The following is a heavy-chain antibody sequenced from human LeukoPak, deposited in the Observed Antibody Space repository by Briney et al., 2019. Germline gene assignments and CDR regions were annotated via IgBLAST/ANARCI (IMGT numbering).Heavy chain of an antibody. CDR3: ARDLDPTSNIAGYSRGWFDY. Sequence: ASVKASCKASGGTFSSYAISWVRQAPGQGLEWMGRIIPILGIANYAQKFQGRVTITADKSTSTAYMELSSLRSEDTAVYYCARDLDPTSNIAGYSRGWFDYWGQGTLVTVSS. D-gene: IGHD6-19*01. J-gene: IGHJ4*02. CDR2: IIPILGIA. V-gene: IGHV1-69*04. CDR1: GGTFSSYA.